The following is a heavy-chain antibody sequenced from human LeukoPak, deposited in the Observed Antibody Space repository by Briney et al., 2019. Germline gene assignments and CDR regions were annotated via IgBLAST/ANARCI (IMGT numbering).Heavy chain of an antibody. CDR1: GFAFSSYA. CDR3: ARGGYNWNDGVFDY. Sequence: PGGSLRLSFAASGFAFSSYAMSWVRQAPGQGLEWVSAISGSGGSTYYADSVKGRFTISRDNSKNTLYLQMNSLRAEGTAVYYCARGGYNWNDGVFDYWGQGTLVTVSS. V-gene: IGHV3-23*01. D-gene: IGHD1-20*01. CDR2: ISGSGGST. J-gene: IGHJ4*02.